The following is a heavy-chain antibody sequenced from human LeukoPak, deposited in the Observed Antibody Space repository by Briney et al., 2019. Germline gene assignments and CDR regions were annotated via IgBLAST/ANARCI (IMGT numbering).Heavy chain of an antibody. CDR2: IFHSGAT. CDR3: AREGYDGTDYGAFDI. J-gene: IGHJ3*02. Sequence: SETLSLTCAVSGGSISSGGYSWNWIRQPPGKGLEWIGYIFHSGATYYNPSLKSRVTISVDRSKNQFSLRLSSVTAADTAVYYCAREGYDGTDYGAFDIWGQGTMVTVSS. V-gene: IGHV4-30-2*01. D-gene: IGHD4/OR15-4a*01. CDR1: GGSISSGGYS.